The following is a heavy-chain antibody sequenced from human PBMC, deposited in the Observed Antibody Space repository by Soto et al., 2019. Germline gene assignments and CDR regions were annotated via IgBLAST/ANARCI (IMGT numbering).Heavy chain of an antibody. V-gene: IGHV3-48*02. CDR3: AKEKQPCTDTTCYSGPFDS. Sequence: GGSLRLSCAASGYSFNTYNMNWVRQAPGKGLEWLSYITSKGSTRKYADSVEGRFTVSRDNAKNSLYLQLNSLTDDDTAVYYCAKEKQPCTDTTCYSGPFDSWGQGTLVTVSS. CDR1: GYSFNTYN. J-gene: IGHJ4*01. CDR2: ITSKGSTR. D-gene: IGHD2-15*01.